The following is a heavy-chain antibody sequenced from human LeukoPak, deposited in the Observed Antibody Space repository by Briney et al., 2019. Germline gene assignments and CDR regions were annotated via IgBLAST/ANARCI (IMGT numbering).Heavy chain of an antibody. D-gene: IGHD7-27*01. CDR1: GGSISGYY. V-gene: IGHV4-59*08. Sequence: SETLSLTCTVSGGSISGYYWSWIRQPPGKGLEWIGYIYYSGSTNYNPSLKSRVTISVDTSKNQFSLKLSSVTAADTAVYYCASFKSNWGLGMDVWGQGTTVTVSS. J-gene: IGHJ6*02. CDR2: IYYSGST. CDR3: ASFKSNWGLGMDV.